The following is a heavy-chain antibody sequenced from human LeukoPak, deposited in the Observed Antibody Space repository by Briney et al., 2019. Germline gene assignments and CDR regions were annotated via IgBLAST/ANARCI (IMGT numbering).Heavy chain of an antibody. CDR3: ARVPAAISGIFGVVIPDAFDI. J-gene: IGHJ3*02. D-gene: IGHD3-3*01. CDR2: IYYCGST. CDR1: GGSISSGDYY. Sequence: SETLSLTCTVSGGSISSGDYYWSWIRQPPGKGLEWIGYIYYCGSTYYNPSLKSRVTISVDTSKNQFSLKLSSVTAADTAVYYCARVPAAISGIFGVVIPDAFDIWGQGTMVTVSS. V-gene: IGHV4-30-4*08.